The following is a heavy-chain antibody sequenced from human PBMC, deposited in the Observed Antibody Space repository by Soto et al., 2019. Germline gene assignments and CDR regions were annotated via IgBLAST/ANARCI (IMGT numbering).Heavy chain of an antibody. CDR3: ARLRAQYSSKWYEGWFDP. J-gene: IGHJ5*02. CDR1: GYSFPSSC. D-gene: IGHD6-19*01. Sequence: PGESLKISCKGSGYSFPSSCIGWVRQMPGRGLEWMGTIYPGDSHPRYSTSFQGQVTISDDKSIRTAYLQWSSLKATDTAMYYCARLRAQYSSKWYEGWFDPWGQGTLVTVSS. CDR2: IYPGDSHP. V-gene: IGHV5-51*01.